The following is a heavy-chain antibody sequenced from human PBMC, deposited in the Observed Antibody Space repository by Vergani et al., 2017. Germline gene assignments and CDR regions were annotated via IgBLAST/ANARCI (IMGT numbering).Heavy chain of an antibody. CDR3: AGGEVAALSYYYYGMDV. J-gene: IGHJ6*02. CDR1: GGSFSGYY. Sequence: QVQLQQWGAGLLKPSETLSLTCAVYGGSFSGYYWSWIRQHPGKGLEWIGYIYYSGSTYYNPSLKSRVTISVDTSKNQFSLKLSSVTAADTAVYYCAGGEVAALSYYYYGMDVWGQGTTVTVSS. V-gene: IGHV4-34*01. D-gene: IGHD2-15*01. CDR2: IYYSGST.